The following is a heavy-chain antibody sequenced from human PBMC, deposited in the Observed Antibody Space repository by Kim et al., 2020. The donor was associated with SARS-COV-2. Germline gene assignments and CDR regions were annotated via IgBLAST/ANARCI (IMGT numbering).Heavy chain of an antibody. CDR1: GGSFSGYY. D-gene: IGHD5-18*01. J-gene: IGHJ4*02. V-gene: IGHV4-34*01. Sequence: SETLSLTCAVYGGSFSGYYWSWIRQPPGKGLEWIGEINHSGSTNYNPSLKSRVTISVDTSKNQFSLKLSSVTAADTAVYYCARGSNTAMAFDYWGQGTLVTVSS. CDR3: ARGSNTAMAFDY. CDR2: INHSGST.